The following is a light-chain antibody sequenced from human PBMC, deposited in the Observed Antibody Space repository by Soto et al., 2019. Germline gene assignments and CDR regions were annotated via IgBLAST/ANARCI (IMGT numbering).Light chain of an antibody. CDR2: GAS. CDR1: QSINSY. J-gene: IGKJ2*01. Sequence: DIQMTQSPSSLSASVGDRVTVTCRASQSINSYVNWYQHKPGKAPNLLIFGASRLQSGVPSRFSGSGSGTDVTLTISSLQPEDFATYYCQQSFSAPRYTFGQGTKLEIK. CDR3: QQSFSAPRYT. V-gene: IGKV1-39*01.